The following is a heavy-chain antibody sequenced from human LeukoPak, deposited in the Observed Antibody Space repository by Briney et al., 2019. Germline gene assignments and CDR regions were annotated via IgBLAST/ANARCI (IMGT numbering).Heavy chain of an antibody. J-gene: IGHJ4*02. V-gene: IGHV4-30-4*01. Sequence: SETLSLTCTVSGGSISSGGYYWTWIRQPPGKGLEWIGYIYYSGSTYYNPSLKSRVTISVDTSKNQFSLKLSSVTAADTAVYYCARVAVARLAYFDYWGQGTLVTVSS. CDR1: GGSISSGGYY. D-gene: IGHD6-19*01. CDR3: ARVAVARLAYFDY. CDR2: IYYSGST.